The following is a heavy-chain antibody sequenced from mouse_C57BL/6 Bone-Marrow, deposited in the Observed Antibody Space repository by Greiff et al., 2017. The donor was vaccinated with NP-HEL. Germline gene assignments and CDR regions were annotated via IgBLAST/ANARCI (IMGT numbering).Heavy chain of an antibody. V-gene: IGHV3-6*01. CDR1: GYSITSGYY. Sequence: EVKLQESGPGLVKPSQSLSLTCSVTGYSITSGYYWNWIRQFPGNKLEWMGYIRYDGSNNYNPSLKNRISITRDTSKNQFFLKLNSVTTEDTATYYCARDHYYAMDYWGQGTSVTVSS. CDR2: IRYDGSN. J-gene: IGHJ4*01. CDR3: ARDHYYAMDY.